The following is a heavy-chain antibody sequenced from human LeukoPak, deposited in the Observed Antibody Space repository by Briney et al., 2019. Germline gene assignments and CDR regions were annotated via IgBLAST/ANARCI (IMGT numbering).Heavy chain of an antibody. J-gene: IGHJ3*02. Sequence: SETLSLTCSVSGGSISNYYWSWIRQPPGKGLEWIGYIYYSGITNYNPSLKSRVIISVDTSKNQFSLKLSSVTAADTAVYYCARAGRWEGRPHAFDIWGQGTMVTVSS. CDR1: GGSISNYY. CDR2: IYYSGIT. D-gene: IGHD1-26*01. CDR3: ARAGRWEGRPHAFDI. V-gene: IGHV4-59*01.